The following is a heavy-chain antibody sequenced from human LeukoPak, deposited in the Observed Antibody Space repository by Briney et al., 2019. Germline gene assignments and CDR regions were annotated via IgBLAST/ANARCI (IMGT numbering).Heavy chain of an antibody. Sequence: ASVKVSCKASGYTFTSYGISWVRQAPGQGLEWMGWISAYNGNTNYAQKLQGRVTMTTDTSTSTAYMELRSLGSDDTAAYYCARDKAASLMVRGVIAYFDYWGQGTLVTVSS. CDR2: ISAYNGNT. CDR3: ARDKAASLMVRGVIAYFDY. D-gene: IGHD3-10*01. V-gene: IGHV1-18*01. CDR1: GYTFTSYG. J-gene: IGHJ4*02.